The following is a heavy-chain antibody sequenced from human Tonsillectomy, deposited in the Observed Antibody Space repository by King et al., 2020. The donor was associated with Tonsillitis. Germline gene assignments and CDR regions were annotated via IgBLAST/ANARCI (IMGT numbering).Heavy chain of an antibody. D-gene: IGHD3-3*01. J-gene: IGHJ6*02. CDR3: AGDSGAYDFWSGYIYGMDV. V-gene: IGHV3-21*01. CDR2: ISSSSSYI. CDR1: GFTFSSYS. Sequence: VQLVESGGGLVKPGGSLRLSCAASGFTFSSYSMNWVRQAPGKGLEWVSSISSSSSYIYYADSVKGRFTISRDNAKNSLYLQMNSLRAEDTAVYYCAGDSGAYDFWSGYIYGMDVWGQGTTVTVSS.